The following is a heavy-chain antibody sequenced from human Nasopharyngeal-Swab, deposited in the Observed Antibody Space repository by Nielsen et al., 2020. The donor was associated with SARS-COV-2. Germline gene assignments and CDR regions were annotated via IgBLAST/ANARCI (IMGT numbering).Heavy chain of an antibody. D-gene: IGHD2-15*01. J-gene: IGHJ4*02. V-gene: IGHV3-33*01. Sequence: SLKISCAASGFTFSSYGMHWVRQAPGKGLVWVAVIWYDGSNKYYADSVKGRFTISRDNSKNTLYLQMNSLRAEDTAVYYCAREGGAVVVGPAADYWGQGTLVTVSS. CDR2: IWYDGSNK. CDR3: AREGGAVVVGPAADY. CDR1: GFTFSSYG.